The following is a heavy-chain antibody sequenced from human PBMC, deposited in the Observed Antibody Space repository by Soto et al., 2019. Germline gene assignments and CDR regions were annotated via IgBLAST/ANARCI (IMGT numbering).Heavy chain of an antibody. Sequence: QVQLKESGPGLVKPSETLSLTCNVSGDAITRHYWSWIRQSPGKGMEWLGYFFHTGTALYNPSIRSRVSMSVDTSKNQFSLKLTSIIPADTAVYFCARNYVGNSQFFDLWGRGTLVTVSS. V-gene: IGHV4-59*11. CDR1: GDAITRHY. CDR2: FFHTGTA. J-gene: IGHJ2*01. D-gene: IGHD1-7*01. CDR3: ARNYVGNSQFFDL.